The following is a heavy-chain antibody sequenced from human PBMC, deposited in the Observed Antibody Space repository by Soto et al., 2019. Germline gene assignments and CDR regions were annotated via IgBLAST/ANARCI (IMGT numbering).Heavy chain of an antibody. V-gene: IGHV1-69*01. CDR2: IIPIFGTA. CDR3: SRDYSSGNFDY. D-gene: IGHD6-19*01. CDR1: GGTFSSYD. J-gene: IGHJ4*02. Sequence: QVQLVQSGAEVKTPGSSVKVSCKASGGTFSSYDISWVRQAPGQGLEWMGGIIPIFGTAKYAQKFQGRVTITADEATSTAYMELSSLRSEDTAVDYCSRDYSSGNFDYWGQGTLVTVSS.